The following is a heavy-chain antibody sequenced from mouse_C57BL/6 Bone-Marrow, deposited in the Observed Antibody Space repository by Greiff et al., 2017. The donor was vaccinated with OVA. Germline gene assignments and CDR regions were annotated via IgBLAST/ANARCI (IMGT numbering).Heavy chain of an antibody. Sequence: VHVKQSGPVLVKPGASVKMSCKASGYTFTDYYMNWVKQSHGKSLEWIGVINPYNGGTSYNQKFKGKATLTVDKSSSTAYMELNSLTSEDSAVYYCARHYYGSSYVAWFAYWGQGTLVTVSA. CDR1: GYTFTDYY. CDR2: INPYNGGT. D-gene: IGHD1-1*01. J-gene: IGHJ3*01. CDR3: ARHYYGSSYVAWFAY. V-gene: IGHV1-19*01.